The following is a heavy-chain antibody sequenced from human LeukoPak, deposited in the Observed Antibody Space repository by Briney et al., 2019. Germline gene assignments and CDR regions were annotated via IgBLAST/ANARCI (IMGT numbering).Heavy chain of an antibody. D-gene: IGHD6-13*01. CDR3: ARGGQSSSWRDWFDP. Sequence: SETLSLTCAVSGGSISSTDWWSWVRQPPGKGLEWIGEIYHSGTTNYNPSLKSRVSISVDKSKNQFSLRLSSVTAADTAVYYCARGGQSSSWRDWFDPWGQGTLVTVSS. J-gene: IGHJ5*02. V-gene: IGHV4-4*02. CDR2: IYHSGTT. CDR1: GGSISSTDW.